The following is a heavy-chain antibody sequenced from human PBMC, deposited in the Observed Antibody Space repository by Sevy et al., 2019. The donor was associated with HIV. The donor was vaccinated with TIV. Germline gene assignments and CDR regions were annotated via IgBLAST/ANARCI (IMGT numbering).Heavy chain of an antibody. D-gene: IGHD3-16*01. CDR1: GFTFTRYA. Sequence: GGSLRLSCEASGFTFTRYAFHWVRQAPGKGLEWVAVISKEGTNKYYIDSVKGRFTISRDNSRYTLFLQMERLRAEDTAMYFCARDPHAVPHWGSFDSWGQGTLVTVSS. J-gene: IGHJ4*02. V-gene: IGHV3-30-3*01. CDR3: ARDPHAVPHWGSFDS. CDR2: ISKEGTNK.